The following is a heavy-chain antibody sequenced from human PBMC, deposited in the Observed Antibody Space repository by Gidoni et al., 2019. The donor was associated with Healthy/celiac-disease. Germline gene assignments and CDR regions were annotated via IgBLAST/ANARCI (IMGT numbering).Heavy chain of an antibody. CDR1: GGTFSSYA. Sequence: QVQLVQSGAEVKKPGSSVKVSCKASGGTFSSYANSWVRQAPGQGLEWMGRIIPILGIANYAQKFQGRVTITADKSTSTAYMELSSLRSEDTAVYYCARGYGYCSSTSCSNWFDPWGQGTLVTVSS. D-gene: IGHD2-2*01. CDR3: ARGYGYCSSTSCSNWFDP. J-gene: IGHJ5*02. CDR2: IIPILGIA. V-gene: IGHV1-69*04.